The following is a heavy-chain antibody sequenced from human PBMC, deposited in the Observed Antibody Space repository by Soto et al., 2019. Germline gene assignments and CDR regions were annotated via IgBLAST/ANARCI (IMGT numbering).Heavy chain of an antibody. V-gene: IGHV1-46*01. D-gene: IGHD3-22*01. CDR1: GYPFTSYY. CDR2: INPSGGST. Sequence: ASVKGYCKSSGYPFTSYYMHLVRQAPGQGLEWMGIINPSGGSTSYAQKFQGRVTMTRDTSTSTVYMELSSLRSEDTAVYCCARDGTPNYDTSGYYHPLGYWGQGTMVTVSS. J-gene: IGHJ4*02. CDR3: ARDGTPNYDTSGYYHPLGY.